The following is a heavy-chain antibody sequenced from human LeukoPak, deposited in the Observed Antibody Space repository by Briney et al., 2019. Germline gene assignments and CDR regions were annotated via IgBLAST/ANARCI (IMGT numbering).Heavy chain of an antibody. V-gene: IGHV3-7*03. Sequence: PGGSLRLSCAASGFSFSVNWMSWLRQAPGKGPEWVASIKQDGSEKYYVDSASGRFTISRDNAKNSLYLQMNSLRAEDTAVYYCAKEGYWGQGTLVTVSS. CDR1: GFSFSVNW. CDR3: AKEGY. J-gene: IGHJ4*01. CDR2: IKQDGSEK.